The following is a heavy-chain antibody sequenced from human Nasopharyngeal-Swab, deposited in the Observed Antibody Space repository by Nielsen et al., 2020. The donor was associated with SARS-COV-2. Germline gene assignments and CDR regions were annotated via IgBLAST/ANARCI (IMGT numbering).Heavy chain of an antibody. V-gene: IGHV1-18*01. D-gene: IGHD2-2*01. CDR1: VYTFTIYV. CDR3: VRDHQTVLGTSTDDF. Sequence: ASVKVPCMASVYTFTIYVINWLGPAPAQGLEWMGWISADNGEPNYGQRFQDRVTMTTDTSTTTAYLELRGLRGDDTAVYYCVRDHQTVLGTSTDDFWGQGTLVTVSS. J-gene: IGHJ4*02. CDR2: ISADNGEP.